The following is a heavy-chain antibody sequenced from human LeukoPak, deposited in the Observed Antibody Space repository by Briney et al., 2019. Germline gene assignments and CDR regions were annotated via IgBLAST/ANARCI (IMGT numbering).Heavy chain of an antibody. Sequence: SETLSLTCTVSGGSISSSSYLWGWIRQPPGKGLEWIGSIFYSGSTYYNPSLKSRVTMSVDTSKNQFSLELSSVTAADTAVYYCARHSEYSSGWYGGFDYWGQGTLVTVSS. D-gene: IGHD6-19*01. CDR2: IFYSGST. V-gene: IGHV4-39*01. J-gene: IGHJ4*02. CDR1: GGSISSSSYL. CDR3: ARHSEYSSGWYGGFDY.